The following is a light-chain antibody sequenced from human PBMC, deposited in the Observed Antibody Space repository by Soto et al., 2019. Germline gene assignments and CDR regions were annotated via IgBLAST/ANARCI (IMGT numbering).Light chain of an antibody. V-gene: IGLV2-23*01. CDR1: SSDVGSYNL. CDR2: EGS. Sequence: QSVLTQPASVSGSPGQSITISCTGTSSDVGSYNLVSWYQQHPGKAPKLMIYEGSKRPSGVSNRFSGSKSGNTASLTISGLQVEDEADYYCCSYAGILFGGGTKLTVL. J-gene: IGLJ2*01. CDR3: CSYAGIL.